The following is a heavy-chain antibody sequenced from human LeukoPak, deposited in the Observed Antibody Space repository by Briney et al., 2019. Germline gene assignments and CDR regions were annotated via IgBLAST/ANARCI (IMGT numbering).Heavy chain of an antibody. D-gene: IGHD1-26*01. CDR2: INPNSGGT. V-gene: IGHV1-2*02. Sequence: ASVKVSCKASGYTFTGYYMHWVRQAPGQGLEWMGWINPNSGGTNYAQKFQGRVTMTRDTSISTAYMELSRLRSDDTAVYYCAREGIVGTGGAFDIWGQGTMVTVSS. CDR1: GYTFTGYY. CDR3: AREGIVGTGGAFDI. J-gene: IGHJ3*02.